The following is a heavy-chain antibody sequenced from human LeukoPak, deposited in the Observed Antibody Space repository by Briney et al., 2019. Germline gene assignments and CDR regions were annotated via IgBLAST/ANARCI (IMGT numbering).Heavy chain of an antibody. J-gene: IGHJ5*02. CDR2: IYYSGST. D-gene: IGHD7-27*01. V-gene: IGHV4-39*01. CDR1: GGSISSSSYY. Sequence: SETLSLTCTVSGGSISSSSYYWGWLRQPPGKGLEWIGSIYYSGSTYYNPSLKSRITISVDTSKNQLSLKLISVTAADTAMYYCARQFALLGWFDPWGQGTLVTVSS. CDR3: ARQFALLGWFDP.